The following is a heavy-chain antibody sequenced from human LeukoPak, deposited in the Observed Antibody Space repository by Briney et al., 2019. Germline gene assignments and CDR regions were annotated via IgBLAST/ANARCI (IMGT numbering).Heavy chain of an antibody. V-gene: IGHV3-23*01. CDR1: GFTFSSSA. CDR3: AKQLGYCSDGSCYFPY. D-gene: IGHD2-15*01. J-gene: IGHJ4*02. CDR2: ISNNGGYT. Sequence: GGSLRLSCAASGFTFSSSAMSWVRQAQGKGLEWVSAISNNGGYTYYADSVQGRFTISRDNSKGTLCLQMNSLRAEDTAVYYCAKQLGYCSDGSCYFPYWGQGTLVTVSS.